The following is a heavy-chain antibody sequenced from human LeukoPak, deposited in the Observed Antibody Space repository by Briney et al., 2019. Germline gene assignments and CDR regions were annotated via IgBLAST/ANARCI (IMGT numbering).Heavy chain of an antibody. V-gene: IGHV4-34*01. J-gene: IGHJ4*02. CDR3: ARASVPAASIDY. CDR1: GGSNSTYY. Sequence: PSETLSLTCTVSGGSNSTYYWSWIRQPPGKGLEWIGEINRSGSTNYNPSLKSRVTISVDTSKNQFSLKLSSVTAADTAVYYCARASVPAASIDYWGQGTLVTVSS. D-gene: IGHD2-2*01. CDR2: INRSGST.